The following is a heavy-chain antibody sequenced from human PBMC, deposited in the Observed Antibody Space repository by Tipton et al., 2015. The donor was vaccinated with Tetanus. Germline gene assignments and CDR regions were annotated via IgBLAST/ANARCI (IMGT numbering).Heavy chain of an antibody. CDR1: GFTFSDRY. J-gene: IGHJ4*01. CDR2: IRDKANNFTT. V-gene: IGHV3-72*01. Sequence: SLRLSCAASGFTFSDRYMDWVRQAPGKGLEWVGRIRDKANNFTTEYAASVKGRFTISRDDSKNTVYLEMNSLNSEDTAVYFCAREPVRRSDYWGQGTLVTVSS. CDR3: AREPVRRSDY.